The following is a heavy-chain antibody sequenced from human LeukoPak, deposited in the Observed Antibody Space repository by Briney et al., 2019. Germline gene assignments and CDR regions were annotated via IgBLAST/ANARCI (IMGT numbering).Heavy chain of an antibody. Sequence: ASETLSLTCNVSGNSISSGYYWGWIRQPPGKGLEWIGSISHSDSAYYNPSLKSRVTISVDTSKNQFSLRLTSVTAADTAVYYCARDPFRSSFDSWGQGTLVTVSS. CDR3: ARDPFRSSFDS. J-gene: IGHJ4*02. CDR1: GNSISSGYY. V-gene: IGHV4-38-2*02. CDR2: ISHSDSA. D-gene: IGHD1-26*01.